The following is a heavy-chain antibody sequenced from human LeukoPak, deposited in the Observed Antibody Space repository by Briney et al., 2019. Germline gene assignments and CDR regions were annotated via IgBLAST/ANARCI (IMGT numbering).Heavy chain of an antibody. V-gene: IGHV4-39*01. J-gene: IGHJ4*02. CDR3: ARTRYYYNSRSYGAPYYFDY. CDR1: GGSISSSSYY. Sequence: SETLSLTCTVSGGSISSSSYYWGWIRQPPGKGLEWIGSMYYSGSTYYNPSLKSRVTISVDTSKNQFSLKLSSVTAADTAVYYCARTRYYYNSRSYGAPYYFDYWGQGTLVTVSS. CDR2: MYYSGST. D-gene: IGHD3-10*01.